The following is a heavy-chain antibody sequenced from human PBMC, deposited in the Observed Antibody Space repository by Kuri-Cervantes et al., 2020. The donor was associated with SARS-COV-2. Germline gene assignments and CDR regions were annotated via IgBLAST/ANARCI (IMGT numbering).Heavy chain of an antibody. Sequence: GESLKISCAASGFTFSSYDMHWVRQATGKGLEWVSAIGTAGDTYYPGSVKGRFTISRDNSKNSLYLQMNSLRTEDTALYYCAKEDGSGYDLVYWGQGTLVTVSS. CDR3: AKEDGSGYDLVY. V-gene: IGHV3-13*01. D-gene: IGHD5-12*01. CDR2: IGTAGDT. J-gene: IGHJ4*02. CDR1: GFTFSSYD.